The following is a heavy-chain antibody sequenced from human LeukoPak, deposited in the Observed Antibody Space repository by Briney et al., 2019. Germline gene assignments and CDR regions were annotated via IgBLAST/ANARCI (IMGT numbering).Heavy chain of an antibody. D-gene: IGHD2-2*01. CDR2: LGSSGANK. CDR1: GGSISSSSYY. V-gene: IGHV3-23*01. CDR3: VKDRPCDPCMPMDA. Sequence: PSETLSLTCTVSGGSISSSSYYWGWIRQPPGKGLEWVASLGSSGANKYYADSVKGRFSISRDNSRDTVSLQMNSLRAEDTAVYYCVKDRPCDPCMPMDAWGQGTTVTVSS. J-gene: IGHJ6*02.